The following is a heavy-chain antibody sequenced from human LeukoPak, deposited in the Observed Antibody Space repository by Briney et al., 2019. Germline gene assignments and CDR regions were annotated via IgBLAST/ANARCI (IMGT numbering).Heavy chain of an antibody. V-gene: IGHV3-9*01. CDR1: GFTFDDYA. D-gene: IGHD3-22*01. CDR3: AKDIHYDSSGCFDY. CDR2: ISWNSGSI. J-gene: IGHJ4*02. Sequence: GGSLRLSCEASGFTFDDYAMHWVRQPPRKGLEWVSGISWNSGSIGYADSVKGRFTISRDNAKNSLYLQMNSLRAEDTALYYCAKDIHYDSSGCFDYWGQGTLVTVSS.